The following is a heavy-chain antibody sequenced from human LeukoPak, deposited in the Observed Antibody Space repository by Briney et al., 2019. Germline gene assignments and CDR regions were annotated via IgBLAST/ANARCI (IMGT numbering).Heavy chain of an antibody. CDR1: GFTFSSYT. V-gene: IGHV3-21*01. CDR3: ARSTVAATVAFDI. D-gene: IGHD6-19*01. Sequence: GGSLRLSCAASGFTFSSYTMTWVRQAPGKGLEWVSSISSSSSYIYYADSVKGRFTISRDNAKNSLYLQMNSLGAEDTAVYYCARSTVAATVAFDIWGQGTMVTVPS. CDR2: ISSSSSYI. J-gene: IGHJ3*02.